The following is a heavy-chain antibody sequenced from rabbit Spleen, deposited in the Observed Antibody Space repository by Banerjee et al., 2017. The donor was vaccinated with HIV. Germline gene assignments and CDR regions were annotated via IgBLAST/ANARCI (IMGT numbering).Heavy chain of an antibody. CDR3: ARDPNVSGADDNGANL. CDR2: IHGGSSGST. D-gene: IGHD2-1*01. J-gene: IGHJ4*01. CDR1: GFTLSRYW. V-gene: IGHV1S45*01. Sequence: QEQLEESGGDLVKPGASLTLTCTASGFTLSRYWMCWVRQAPGKGLEWIACIHGGSSGSTYYASWAKGRFTISKTSSTTVTLQMTSLTAADTATYFCARDPNVSGADDNGANLWGPGTLVTVS.